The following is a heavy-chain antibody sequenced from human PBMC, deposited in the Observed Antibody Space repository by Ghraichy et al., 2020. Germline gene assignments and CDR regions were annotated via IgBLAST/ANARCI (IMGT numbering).Heavy chain of an antibody. J-gene: IGHJ6*02. V-gene: IGHV1-2*04. CDR3: ARRGGGEGSSPFYYYYGMDV. Sequence: ASVKVSCKASGYTFTGYYMHWVRQAPGQGLEWMGWINPNSGGTNYAQKFQGWVTMTRDTSISTAYMELSRLRSDDTAVYYCARRGGGEGSSPFYYYYGMDVWGQGTTVTVSS. D-gene: IGHD2-15*01. CDR2: INPNSGGT. CDR1: GYTFTGYY.